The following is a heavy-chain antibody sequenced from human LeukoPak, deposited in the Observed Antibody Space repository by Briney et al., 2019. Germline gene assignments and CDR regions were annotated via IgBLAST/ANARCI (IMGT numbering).Heavy chain of an antibody. CDR3: ARQYSSIAVSYNWFDP. D-gene: IGHD6-6*01. Sequence: SETLSLTCTVSGGSISSYYWSWIRQPAGKGLEWIGRIYTSGSTNYNPSLKSRVTISVDTSKNQFSLKLSSVTAADTAVYYCARQYSSIAVSYNWFDPWGQGTLVTVSS. CDR1: GGSISSYY. J-gene: IGHJ5*02. CDR2: IYTSGST. V-gene: IGHV4-4*07.